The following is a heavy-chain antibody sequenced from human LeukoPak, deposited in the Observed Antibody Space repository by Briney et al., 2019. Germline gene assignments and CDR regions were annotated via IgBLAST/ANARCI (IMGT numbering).Heavy chain of an antibody. Sequence: SETLSLTCTVSGASINSAYWGWIRQPPGKGLEWIGFVYYTGNTNYNPSLKSRVTVSLDTSKNRFSLKLSSVTAADTAVYYCAKSSKRAFDIWGQGTMVTVSS. J-gene: IGHJ3*02. V-gene: IGHV4-59*03. CDR1: GASINSAY. CDR3: AKSSKRAFDI. CDR2: VYYTGNT.